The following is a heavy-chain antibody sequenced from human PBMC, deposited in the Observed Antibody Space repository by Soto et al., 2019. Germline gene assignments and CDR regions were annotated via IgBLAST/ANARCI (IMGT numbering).Heavy chain of an antibody. J-gene: IGHJ5*02. CDR1: GDSYSISTYC. Sequence: SEPLSLSCNMSGDSYSISTYCRSWIRQTPGKALQWIGFIYQSGVTSYNPSLASRVSISLDRSNNQCSLKLKSVTAADTAVYFCAEVLYTRGPGSDPWGPGTLV. CDR3: AEVLYTRGPGSDP. D-gene: IGHD2-2*02. CDR2: IYQSGVT. V-gene: IGHV4-30-2*01.